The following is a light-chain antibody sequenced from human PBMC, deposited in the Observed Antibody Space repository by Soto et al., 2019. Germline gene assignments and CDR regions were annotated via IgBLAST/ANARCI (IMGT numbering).Light chain of an antibody. J-gene: IGKJ4*01. V-gene: IGKV1-39*01. CDR1: QSISNY. Sequence: DIQMTQSPSSLSASVGDRVTITCRASQSISNYLNWYQHKPGKAPKLLIYAASILQSGVPSGFSGSGSGTDFTLTISRLQPEDFATYYCQQSFTTPLTFGGGTKIEIK. CDR2: AAS. CDR3: QQSFTTPLT.